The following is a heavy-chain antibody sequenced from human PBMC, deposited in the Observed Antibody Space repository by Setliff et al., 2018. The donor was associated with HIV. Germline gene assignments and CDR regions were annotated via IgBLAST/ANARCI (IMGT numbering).Heavy chain of an antibody. CDR3: ARDAPEPSYGGSQAY. V-gene: IGHV1-18*01. CDR1: GYTFTSYG. D-gene: IGHD5-12*01. J-gene: IGHJ4*02. Sequence: GASVKVSCKASGYTFTSYGISWVRQAPGQGLEWMGWISAYNGNTNYAQKLQGRVTMTTDTSTSTAYMGLRSLRSDDTAVYYCARDAPEPSYGGSQAYWGQGTLVTVSS. CDR2: ISAYNGNT.